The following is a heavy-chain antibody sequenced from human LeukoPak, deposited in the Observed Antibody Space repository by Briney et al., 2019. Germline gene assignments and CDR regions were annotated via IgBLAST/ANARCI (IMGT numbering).Heavy chain of an antibody. CDR2: ISYDGSNK. CDR3: AKDLEDY. CDR1: GFTFSNYA. J-gene: IGHJ4*02. Sequence: GALRLSCAASGFTFSNYAMSWVRQAPGKGLEWVAVISYDGSNKYYADSVKGRFTISRDNSKNTLYLQMNSLRAEDTAVYYCAKDLEDYWGQGTLVTVSS. V-gene: IGHV3-30*18.